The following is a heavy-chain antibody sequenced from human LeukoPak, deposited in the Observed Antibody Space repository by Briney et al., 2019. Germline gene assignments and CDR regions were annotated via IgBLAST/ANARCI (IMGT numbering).Heavy chain of an antibody. Sequence: GGSLRLSCAASGFSFSNAWMTWVRQAPGKGLEWVGRIKSKTDGGTIDYAAPVKGRFTISRDDSKNTLYLQMNSLRTEDTAVYYCTTSLISGYYIDYWGQGTLVTVS. V-gene: IGHV3-15*01. D-gene: IGHD3-22*01. CDR1: GFSFSNAW. CDR3: TTSLISGYYIDY. CDR2: IKSKTDGGTI. J-gene: IGHJ4*02.